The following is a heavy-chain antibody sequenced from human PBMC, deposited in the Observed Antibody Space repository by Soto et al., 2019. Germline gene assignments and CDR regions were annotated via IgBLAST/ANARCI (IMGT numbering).Heavy chain of an antibody. CDR1: GGTFSSYA. J-gene: IGHJ4*02. CDR3: ARVALVVVAATLIDY. V-gene: IGHV1-69*13. CDR2: ISAIHGTA. Sequence: GASVKVSCKASGGTFSSYAISWVRQAPGQGLEWMGGISAIHGTANYAQKLQGRATMTADASTSTAYMELRSLRSDDTAVYYCARVALVVVAATLIDYWGQGTLVTVSS. D-gene: IGHD2-15*01.